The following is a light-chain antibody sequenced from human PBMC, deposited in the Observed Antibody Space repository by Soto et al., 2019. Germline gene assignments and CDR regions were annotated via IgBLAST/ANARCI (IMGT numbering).Light chain of an antibody. Sequence: EIVMTQSPATLSVSTGERATLSCRASQSVSSNLAWYQQKPGQAPRLLIYGASTRATGIPARFSGSGSGTDFTLTISRLEPEDFAVYYCQDYGSSPQTFGQGTKVDIK. CDR3: QDYGSSPQT. V-gene: IGKV3-15*01. J-gene: IGKJ1*01. CDR1: QSVSSN. CDR2: GAS.